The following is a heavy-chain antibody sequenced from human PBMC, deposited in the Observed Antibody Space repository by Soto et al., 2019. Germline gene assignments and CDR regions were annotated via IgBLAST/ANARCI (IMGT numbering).Heavy chain of an antibody. CDR1: GFTFSTAW. V-gene: IGHV3-15*01. D-gene: IGHD5-12*01. CDR3: NTGTRSFSGYERGY. CDR2: IKSNTNGGKI. Sequence: EVQLVESGGGLVKPGGPLRLSCPPPGFTFSTAWMSGARQVPGKGLEWVGRIKSNTNGGKIDYAAPVKGRFTISRDDSKTTLYLQMNSLKTEDTAVYYCNTGTRSFSGYERGYWGQGTLVTVSS. J-gene: IGHJ4*02.